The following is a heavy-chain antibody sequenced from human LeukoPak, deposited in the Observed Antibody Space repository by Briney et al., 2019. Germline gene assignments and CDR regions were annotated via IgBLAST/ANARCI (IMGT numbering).Heavy chain of an antibody. Sequence: PSETLSLTCTVSGYSISSQNYWGWIRQPPGKGLEWIGTFHYSGSTYYNPSLKSRVTISVNMSKNQFSLKLISVTAADTAVYYCARLYRKTYKWNDQPDYWGQGTLVTVSS. V-gene: IGHV4-38-2*02. CDR1: GYSISSQNY. CDR3: ARLYRKTYKWNDQPDY. CDR2: FHYSGST. D-gene: IGHD1-20*01. J-gene: IGHJ4*02.